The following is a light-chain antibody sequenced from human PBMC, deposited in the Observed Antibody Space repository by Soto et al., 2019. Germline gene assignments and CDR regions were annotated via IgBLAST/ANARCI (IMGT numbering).Light chain of an antibody. V-gene: IGKV3-11*01. J-gene: IGKJ4*01. CDR3: QQRSNWPLLT. CDR1: QSVSSY. CDR2: DAS. Sequence: EIVLTQSPATLSLSPGERATLSCRASQSVSSYLAWYQQKPGQAPRLLIYDASNRATGIPARFSGSGSGTDFTLTIISREPEDGAVYYCQQRSNWPLLTFGVGTKVEIK.